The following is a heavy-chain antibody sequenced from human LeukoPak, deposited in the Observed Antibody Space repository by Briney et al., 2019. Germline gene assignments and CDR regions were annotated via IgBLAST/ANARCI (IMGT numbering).Heavy chain of an antibody. CDR3: AREEGYSGYHFDY. J-gene: IGHJ4*02. CDR1: GFTFSEYE. Sequence: GGSLRLSCVASGFTFSEYELNWVRQLPGKGLEWISHISTGGGSIHYADSVEGRFTISRDNAKNSVYLQMNSLRAEDTAVYYCAREEGYSGYHFDYWGQGTLVTVSS. CDR2: ISTGGGSI. D-gene: IGHD5-12*01. V-gene: IGHV3-48*03.